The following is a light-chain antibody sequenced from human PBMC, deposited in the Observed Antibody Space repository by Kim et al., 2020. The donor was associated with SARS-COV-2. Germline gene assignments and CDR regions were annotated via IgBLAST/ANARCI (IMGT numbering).Light chain of an antibody. V-gene: IGLV1-47*01. CDR3: AAWDDSLNGRV. CDR2: RNN. CDR1: SSNIGSNY. Sequence: GQRVTISGSGSSSNIGSNYVYWYQQFPGTAPKVVIYRNNQRPSGVPDRISGSKSGTSASLAISGLRSEDEADYYCAAWDDSLNGRVFGGGTKVTVL. J-gene: IGLJ3*02.